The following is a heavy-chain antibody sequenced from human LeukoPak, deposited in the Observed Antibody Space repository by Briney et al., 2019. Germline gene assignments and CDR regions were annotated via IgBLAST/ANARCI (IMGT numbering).Heavy chain of an antibody. D-gene: IGHD1-26*01. V-gene: IGHV1-2*06. CDR2: INPSTGGT. CDR3: ARGQQWDDYKWFDP. CDR1: GYSFTDFF. J-gene: IGHJ5*02. Sequence: GASVKVSCKASGYSFTDFFIHWVRQAPGQGLEWMGRINPSTGGTNSAQRFQGRVTMTRDTSISSAYMELSSLRSDDTALYYCARGQQWDDYKWFDPWGQGTLVTVSS.